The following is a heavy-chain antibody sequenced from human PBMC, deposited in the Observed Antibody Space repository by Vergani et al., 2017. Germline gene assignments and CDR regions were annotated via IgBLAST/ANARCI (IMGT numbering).Heavy chain of an antibody. Sequence: EVQLVESGGGVVKPGGSLTISCATSGFDFTNSAMRWIRQAPGRGLQWVSSITRGSKSIYYADSVEGRFTITRDDVKKSLLLRMNNLKVDDTAIYYCARTRSPIAMIRQFEQWGQGTLVTVSS. CDR1: GFDFTNSA. D-gene: IGHD5-18*01. CDR2: ITRGSKSI. V-gene: IGHV3-21*01. CDR3: ARTRSPIAMIRQFEQ. J-gene: IGHJ4*02.